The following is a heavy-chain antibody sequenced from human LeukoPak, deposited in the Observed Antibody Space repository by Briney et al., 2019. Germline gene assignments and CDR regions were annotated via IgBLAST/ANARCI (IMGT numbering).Heavy chain of an antibody. J-gene: IGHJ4*02. CDR2: IIGNGGTT. V-gene: IGHV3-23*01. CDR1: GFTFRIYA. Sequence: GGSLRLSCVASGFTFRIYAMTWVRQAPGKGLEWVSTIIGNGGTTYYADSVKGRVAISRDNSKNTVFLQLNSLRAEDTAVYFCAKDEAVAGSDFFDYWGRGTLVTVSS. CDR3: AKDEAVAGSDFFDY. D-gene: IGHD6-19*01.